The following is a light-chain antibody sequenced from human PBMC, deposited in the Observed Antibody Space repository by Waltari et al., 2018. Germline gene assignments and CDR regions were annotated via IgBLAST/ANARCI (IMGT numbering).Light chain of an antibody. Sequence: EILMTQSPATLYVSPGDRVTLAYRASQSVSTNVAWYQHKPGQAPRLLIYNGFTRATDIPARFSASGSGAEFTLTISSLKSEDFAIYFCQQWDKWPLTFGQGT. CDR3: QQWDKWPLT. CDR2: NGF. V-gene: IGKV3-15*01. J-gene: IGKJ2*01. CDR1: QSVSTN.